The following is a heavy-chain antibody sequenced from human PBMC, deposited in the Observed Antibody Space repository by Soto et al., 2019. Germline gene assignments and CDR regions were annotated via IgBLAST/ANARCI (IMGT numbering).Heavy chain of an antibody. CDR3: AAERTEMATTPFDY. D-gene: IGHD5-12*01. J-gene: IGHJ4*02. CDR2: IIPIFGTA. CDR1: GGTFSSYA. Sequence: SVKVSCKASGGTFSSYAISWVRQAPGQGLEWMGGIIPIFGTANYAQKFQGRVTITADESTSTAYTELSSLRSEDTAVYYCAAERTEMATTPFDYWGQGTLVTVSS. V-gene: IGHV1-69*13.